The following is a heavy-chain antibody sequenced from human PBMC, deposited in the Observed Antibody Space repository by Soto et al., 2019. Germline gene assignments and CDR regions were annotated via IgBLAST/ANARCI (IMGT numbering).Heavy chain of an antibody. CDR3: ARLPAAGPYYYYGMDV. V-gene: IGHV1-3*01. Sequence: ASVKVFCKASGYTFTSYAMHWVRQAPGQRLEWMGWINAGNGNTKYSQKFQGRVTITRDTSASTAYMELSSLRSEDTAVYYCARLPAAGPYYYYGMDVWGQGTTVTVSS. CDR1: GYTFTSYA. J-gene: IGHJ6*02. CDR2: INAGNGNT. D-gene: IGHD6-13*01.